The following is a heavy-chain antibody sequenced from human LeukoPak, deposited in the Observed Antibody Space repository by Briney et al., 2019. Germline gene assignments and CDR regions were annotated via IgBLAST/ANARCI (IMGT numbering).Heavy chain of an antibody. D-gene: IGHD5-18*01. V-gene: IGHV3-11*01. CDR2: ISSSGSTI. Sequence: GGSLRLSCAASGFTFSDYYMSWIRQAPGKGLEWVSYISSSGSTIYYADSVKGRFTISRDNAKNSLYLQMNSLRAEDTAVYYCARGSDTAMVTSVPFDYWGQGTLVTVSS. CDR1: GFTFSDYY. CDR3: ARGSDTAMVTSVPFDY. J-gene: IGHJ4*02.